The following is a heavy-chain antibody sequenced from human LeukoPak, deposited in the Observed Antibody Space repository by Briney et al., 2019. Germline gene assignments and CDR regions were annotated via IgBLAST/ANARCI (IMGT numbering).Heavy chain of an antibody. V-gene: IGHV3-74*01. D-gene: IGHD2/OR15-2a*01. CDR3: VSFYETY. J-gene: IGHJ4*02. CDR1: GNYW. Sequence: GVSLRLSCAASGNYWMHWVRQAPGKGLVWVPHINSDGSWTSYADSVKGRFTISKDNAKNTVYLQMNSLRAEDTAVYYCVSFYETYWGRGTLVTVSS. CDR2: INSDGSWT.